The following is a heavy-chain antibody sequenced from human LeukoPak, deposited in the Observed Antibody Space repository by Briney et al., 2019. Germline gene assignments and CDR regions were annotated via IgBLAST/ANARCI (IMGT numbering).Heavy chain of an antibody. Sequence: PGGSLRLSCAASGFTLSSYSMNWVRQAPGKGLEWVSSISSSSSYIYYADSVKGRFTISRDNAKNSLYLQMNSLRAEDTAVYYCARESVAAGRLYYYYYGMDVWGQGTTVTVSS. CDR1: GFTLSSYS. J-gene: IGHJ6*02. CDR3: ARESVAAGRLYYYYYGMDV. V-gene: IGHV3-21*04. CDR2: ISSSSSYI. D-gene: IGHD6-13*01.